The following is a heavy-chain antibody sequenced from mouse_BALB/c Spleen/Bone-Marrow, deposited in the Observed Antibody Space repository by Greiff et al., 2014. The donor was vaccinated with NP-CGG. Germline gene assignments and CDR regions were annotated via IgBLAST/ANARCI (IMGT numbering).Heavy chain of an antibody. Sequence: DVQLQESGAELVKPGASVKLSCTASGFNIKDTYMHWVKQRPEQGLEWIGRIDPANGNTKYDPKFQGKATITADTSSNTAYLQLSSLTSEDTAVYYCARYDYGWCFYVWGAGTTVTVSS. CDR2: IDPANGNT. CDR3: ARYDYGWCFYV. J-gene: IGHJ1*01. V-gene: IGHV14-3*02. D-gene: IGHD1-1*01. CDR1: GFNIKDTY.